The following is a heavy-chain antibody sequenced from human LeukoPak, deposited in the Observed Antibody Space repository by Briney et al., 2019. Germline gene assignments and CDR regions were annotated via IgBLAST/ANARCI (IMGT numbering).Heavy chain of an antibody. CDR3: ARTTYYYDSSGYPDNWFDP. V-gene: IGHV4-59*08. D-gene: IGHD3-22*01. J-gene: IGHJ5*02. CDR2: YHYSGST. Sequence: SETLSLTCTVSGGSISSYYWSWIRQPPGKGLEWIGYYHYSGSTNYNPSLKSRVTISVDTSKNQFSLKLSSVTAADTAVYYCARTTYYYDSSGYPDNWFDPWGQGTLVTVSS. CDR1: GGSISSYY.